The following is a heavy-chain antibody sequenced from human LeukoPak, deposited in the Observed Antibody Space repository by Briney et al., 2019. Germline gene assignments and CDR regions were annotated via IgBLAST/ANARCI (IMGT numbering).Heavy chain of an antibody. V-gene: IGHV4-4*09. J-gene: IGHJ5*02. CDR2: IYTSGST. CDR1: GGSISTCY. D-gene: IGHD6-13*01. CDR3: ARSRPYSSTWYNP. Sequence: PSETLSLTCTVSGGSISTCYWSWIRQPPGKGLEWIGYIYTSGSTNYNPSLKSRVTISVDTSKNQFSLKLTSVAAADTAVYYCARSRPYSSTWYNPWGQGTLVTVSS.